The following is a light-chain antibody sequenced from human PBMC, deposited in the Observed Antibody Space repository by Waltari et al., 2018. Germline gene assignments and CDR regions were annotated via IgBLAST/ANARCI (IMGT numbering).Light chain of an antibody. CDR2: KAS. CDR1: QSISNW. V-gene: IGKV1-5*03. J-gene: IGKJ2*03. Sequence: DIQMTQSPSSLSASVGDRVTIPCRASQSISNWLAWYQQKPGKAPNLLIYKASSLESGVPPRFSGSGSGTEFTLTITSLQPDDFATYYCQQYNSYSTYSFGQGTKLEIK. CDR3: QQYNSYSTYS.